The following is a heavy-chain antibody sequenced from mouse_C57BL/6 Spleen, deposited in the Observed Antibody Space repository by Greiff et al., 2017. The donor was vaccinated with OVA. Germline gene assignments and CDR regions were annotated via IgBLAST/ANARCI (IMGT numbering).Heavy chain of an antibody. CDR2: ISRGSSTN. V-gene: IGHV5-17*01. D-gene: IGHD2-4*01. J-gene: IGHJ4*01. CDR3: ARHDYSYAMDY. Sequence: EVKLMESGGGLVKPGGSLKLSCAASGFTFSDYGMHWVRQAPEKGLEWVAYISRGSSTNYYADTVKGRFTISRDNAKNTLFLQMTSLRSDDTAMYYCARHDYSYAMDYWGQGTSVTVSS. CDR1: GFTFSDYG.